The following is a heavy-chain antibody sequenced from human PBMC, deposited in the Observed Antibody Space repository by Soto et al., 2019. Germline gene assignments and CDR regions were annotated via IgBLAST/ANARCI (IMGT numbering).Heavy chain of an antibody. J-gene: IGHJ4*02. Sequence: QVRLEESGGGVVQPGASRRLSCVASRFTFSDYALHWVREAPGKGLEWAALISFDGTKKFYADSVKGRFTISRDNSKNPRYLQINDLRPANTAGYYCTRPLDGRHSYGSATSDYWGQGTLVTVSS. CDR1: RFTFSDYA. CDR3: TRPLDGRHSYGSATSDY. CDR2: ISFDGTKK. D-gene: IGHD5-18*01. V-gene: IGHV3-30-3*01.